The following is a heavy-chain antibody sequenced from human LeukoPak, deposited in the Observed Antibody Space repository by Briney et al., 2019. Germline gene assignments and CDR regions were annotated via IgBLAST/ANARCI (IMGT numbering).Heavy chain of an antibody. J-gene: IGHJ5*02. Sequence: ASVKVSCKASGYTFTGYYMHWVRQAPGQGLEWMGWINPNSGGTNYAQKFQGRVTMTRDTSISTAYMELTRLRSDDTAVYYCARSGSYYFMWFDPWGQGTLVTVSS. CDR1: GYTFTGYY. V-gene: IGHV1-2*02. CDR3: ARSGSYYFMWFDP. D-gene: IGHD1-26*01. CDR2: INPNSGGT.